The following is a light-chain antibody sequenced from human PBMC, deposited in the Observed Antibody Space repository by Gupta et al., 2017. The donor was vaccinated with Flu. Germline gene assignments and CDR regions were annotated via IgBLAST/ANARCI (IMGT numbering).Light chain of an antibody. CDR2: DAS. CDR3: QQRVSWPPLT. V-gene: IGKV3-11*01. J-gene: IGKJ4*01. CDR1: QSVGTY. Sequence: EIALTQSPVTVSLSPGDRATLSCRATQSVGTYLAWYQQRPGQAPRLLIVDASTRAAGIPARFSGSGSGTNFTLTISRLEPEDFAVYYCQQRVSWPPLTFGGGTRVEIK.